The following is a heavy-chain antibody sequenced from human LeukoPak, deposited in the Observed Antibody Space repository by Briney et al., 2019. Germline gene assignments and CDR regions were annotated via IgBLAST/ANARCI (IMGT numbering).Heavy chain of an antibody. D-gene: IGHD3/OR15-3a*01. CDR1: GFTFGDYA. Sequence: PGGSLRLSCTAPGFTFGDYAMSWVRQAPGKGLEWVSYSSSSGSTIYYADSVKGRSAISRDNAKNSLYLQMNSPRAEDTAVYYCARRRDFIDYWGQGTLVTVSS. J-gene: IGHJ4*02. V-gene: IGHV3-11*01. CDR2: SSSSGSTI. CDR3: ARRRDFIDY.